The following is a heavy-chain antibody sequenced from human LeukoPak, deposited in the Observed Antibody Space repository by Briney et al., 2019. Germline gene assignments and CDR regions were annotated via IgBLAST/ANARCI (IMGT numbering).Heavy chain of an antibody. J-gene: IGHJ4*02. CDR2: IGTAGDT. V-gene: IGHV3-13*01. CDR1: GFTFSSYD. D-gene: IGHD3-9*01. CDR3: ATDYDVLTGYYSDVGY. Sequence: GGSLRLSCAASGFTFSSYDMHWVRQATGKGLEWVSAIGTAGDTYYPGSVKGRFTTSRDNSKNTLYLQMNSLRAEDTAVYYCATDYDVLTGYYSDVGYWGQGTLVTVSS.